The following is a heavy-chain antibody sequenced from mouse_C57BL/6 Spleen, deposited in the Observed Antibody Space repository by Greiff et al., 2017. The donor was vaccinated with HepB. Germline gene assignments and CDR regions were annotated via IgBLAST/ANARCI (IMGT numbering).Heavy chain of an antibody. CDR3: ARDYGSSHWYFDV. D-gene: IGHD1-1*01. CDR1: GYTFTDYN. CDR2: INPNNGGT. J-gene: IGHJ1*03. V-gene: IGHV1-18*01. Sequence: VQLQQSGPELVKPGASVKIPCKASGYTFTDYNMDWVKQSHVKSLEWIGDINPNNGGTIYNQKFKGKATLTVDKSSSTAYMELRSLTSEDTAVYYCARDYGSSHWYFDVWGTGTTVTVSS.